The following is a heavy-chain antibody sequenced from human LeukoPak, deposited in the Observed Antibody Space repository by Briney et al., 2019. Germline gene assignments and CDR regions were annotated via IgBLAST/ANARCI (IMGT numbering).Heavy chain of an antibody. CDR2: ISAYSGRT. Sequence: APVKVSCKAPGYTFTSYGISWVRQAPGQGLEWMGWISAYSGRTYYARNLQGRVTMTTHTSTSTAYMELRSLRSDDTALYYCARVYCSGGSCLDAFDIWGQGTMVIVSS. CDR3: ARVYCSGGSCLDAFDI. V-gene: IGHV1-18*01. CDR1: GYTFTSYG. D-gene: IGHD2-15*01. J-gene: IGHJ3*02.